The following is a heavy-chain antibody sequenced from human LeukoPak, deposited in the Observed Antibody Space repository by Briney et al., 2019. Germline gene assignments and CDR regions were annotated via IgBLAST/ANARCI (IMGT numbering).Heavy chain of an antibody. CDR1: EFTFSSYG. CDR2: ISYDGSNK. J-gene: IGHJ6*04. CDR3: AKDLKGVRGVYYYYGMDV. Sequence: GGSLRLSCAASEFTFSSYGMHWVRQAPGKGLKWVAVISYDGSNKYYADSVKGRFTISRDNSKNTLYLQMNSLRAEDAAVYYCAKDLKGVRGVYYYYGMDVWGKGTTVTVSS. D-gene: IGHD3-10*01. V-gene: IGHV3-30*18.